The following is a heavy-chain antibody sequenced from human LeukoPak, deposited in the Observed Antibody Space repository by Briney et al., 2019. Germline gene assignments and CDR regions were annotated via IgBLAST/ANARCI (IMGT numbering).Heavy chain of an antibody. J-gene: IGHJ4*02. D-gene: IGHD6-6*01. CDR2: IYSGYSDT. Sequence: GEPLKISCKSSGYTFRYYWIGWVRQIPGKGLEWMGIIYSGYSDTRYSPSFEGQVSNSADKHISTAYLQWSSLKASDTAMYYCARVPYSISSMDYWGQGTLATDSS. CDR3: ARVPYSISSMDY. V-gene: IGHV5-51*04. CDR1: GYTFRYYW.